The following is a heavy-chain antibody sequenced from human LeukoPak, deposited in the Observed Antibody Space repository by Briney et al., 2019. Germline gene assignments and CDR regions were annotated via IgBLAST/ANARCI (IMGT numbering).Heavy chain of an antibody. V-gene: IGHV4-4*07. J-gene: IGHJ6*02. Sequence: SETLSLTCTVSGGSISSYYWSWIRQPARKGLEWIGRIYTSGSTNYNPSLKSRVTMSVDTSKNQFSLKLSSVTAADTAVYYCAKGVSSSWYFPHYYGMDVWGQGTTVTVSS. CDR1: GGSISSYY. CDR3: AKGVSSSWYFPHYYGMDV. CDR2: IYTSGST. D-gene: IGHD6-13*01.